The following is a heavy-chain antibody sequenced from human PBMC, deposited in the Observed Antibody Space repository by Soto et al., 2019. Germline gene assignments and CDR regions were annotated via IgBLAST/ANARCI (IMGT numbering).Heavy chain of an antibody. V-gene: IGHV1-69*08. J-gene: IGHJ4*02. CDR3: ARDRGIAVAAPAY. D-gene: IGHD6-19*01. CDR2: IIPILGIA. CDR1: GGTFSSYT. Sequence: QVQLVQSGAEVKKPGSSVKVSCKASGGTFSSYTISWVRQAPGQGLEWMGRIIPILGIANYAQKFQGRVTITADKSPSTAYMELSSLRSEDTAVYYCARDRGIAVAAPAYWGQGTLVTVSS.